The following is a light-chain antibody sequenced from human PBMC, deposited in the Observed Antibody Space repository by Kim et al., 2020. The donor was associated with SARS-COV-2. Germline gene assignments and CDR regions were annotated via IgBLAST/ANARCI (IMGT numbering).Light chain of an antibody. Sequence: SASTGDRVTLTCRASQGISSYLAWYQQKPGKAPKLLIYAASTLQSGVPSRFSGSGSGTDFTLTISCLQSEDFATYYCQQYYSYPYTFGQGIKLEI. J-gene: IGKJ2*01. CDR2: AAS. CDR3: QQYYSYPYT. CDR1: QGISSY. V-gene: IGKV1-8*01.